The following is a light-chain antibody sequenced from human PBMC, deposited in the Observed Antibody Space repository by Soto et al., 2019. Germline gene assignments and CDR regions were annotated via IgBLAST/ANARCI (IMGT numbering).Light chain of an antibody. CDR2: GES. CDR3: HQYNDWPRALT. CDR1: QSVSRN. J-gene: IGKJ4*01. Sequence: EIVMTQSPATLSVSPGERATLSCRASQSVSRNLAWYQQKPGQAPRLLIYGESTRATGIPARFSGSGSGTEFTLTISSLQSEDFAVYYCHQYNDWPRALTFGGGTKVEIK. V-gene: IGKV3-15*01.